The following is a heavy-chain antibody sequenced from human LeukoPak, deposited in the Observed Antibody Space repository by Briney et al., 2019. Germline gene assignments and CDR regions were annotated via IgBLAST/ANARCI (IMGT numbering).Heavy chain of an antibody. J-gene: IGHJ6*03. CDR3: AKSTFSGSYYNYYYMDV. V-gene: IGHV3-30*02. CDR2: IWYDGSNK. D-gene: IGHD3-10*01. Sequence: PGGSLRLSCAASGFTFSSYGMHWVRQAPGKGLEWVAFIWYDGSNKYYADSVKGRFTISRDNSKNTLYLQMNSLRAEDTAVYYCAKSTFSGSYYNYYYMDVWGKGTTVTISS. CDR1: GFTFSSYG.